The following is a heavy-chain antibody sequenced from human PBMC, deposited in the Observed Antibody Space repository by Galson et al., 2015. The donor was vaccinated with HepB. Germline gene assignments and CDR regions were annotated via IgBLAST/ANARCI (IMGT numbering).Heavy chain of an antibody. Sequence: SVKVSCKASGGTFSSYAISWVRQAPGQGLEWMGRIIPILGIANYAQKFQGRVTITADKSTSTAYMELSSLRPEDTAVYYCATGRSFHYYGSGSYCDYWGQGTLVTVSS. CDR3: ATGRSFHYYGSGSYCDY. CDR2: IIPILGIA. CDR1: GGTFSSYA. V-gene: IGHV1-69*04. J-gene: IGHJ4*02. D-gene: IGHD3-10*01.